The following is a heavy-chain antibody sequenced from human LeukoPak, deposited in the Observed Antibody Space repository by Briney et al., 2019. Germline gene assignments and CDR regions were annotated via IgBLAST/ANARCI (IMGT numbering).Heavy chain of an antibody. V-gene: IGHV3-11*01. CDR2: ISSSGSTI. CDR3: ARDGAYSSGWRPFDY. Sequence: PGGSLRLSCAASGFTFRDYYMSWIRQAPGKGLEWVSYISSSGSTIYYADSVKGRFTISRDNAKNSLYLQMNSLRAEDTAVYYCARDGAYSSGWRPFDYWGQGTLVTVSS. J-gene: IGHJ4*02. CDR1: GFTFRDYY. D-gene: IGHD6-19*01.